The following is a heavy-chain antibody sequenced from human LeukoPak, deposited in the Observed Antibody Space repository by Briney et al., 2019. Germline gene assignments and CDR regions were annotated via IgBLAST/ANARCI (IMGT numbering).Heavy chain of an antibody. CDR1: GGSISSSSYS. CDR2: IYYSGST. V-gene: IGHV4-39*01. J-gene: IGHJ4*02. D-gene: IGHD3-16*02. Sequence: SETLSLTCTVSGGSISSSSYSWGWIRQPPGKGLEWIGSIYYSGSTYYNPSLKSRVTISVDTSKNQFSLKLSSVTAADTAVYYCATLTLGGVIAPLDYWGQGTLVTVSS. CDR3: ATLTLGGVIAPLDY.